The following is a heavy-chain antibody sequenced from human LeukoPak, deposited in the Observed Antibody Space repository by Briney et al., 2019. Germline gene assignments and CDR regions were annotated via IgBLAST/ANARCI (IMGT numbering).Heavy chain of an antibody. D-gene: IGHD3-3*01. CDR2: ISSSSSYI. CDR3: ARNRDDFWSAYLFDY. V-gene: IGHV3-21*01. CDR1: GFTFSSYS. J-gene: IGHJ4*02. Sequence: GGSLRLSCAASGFTFSSYSMNWVRQAPGKGLEWVSSISSSSSYIYYADSLKGRFTISRDNAKNSLYLQMNSLRAEYTAVYYCARNRDDFWSAYLFDYWGQGALVTVSS.